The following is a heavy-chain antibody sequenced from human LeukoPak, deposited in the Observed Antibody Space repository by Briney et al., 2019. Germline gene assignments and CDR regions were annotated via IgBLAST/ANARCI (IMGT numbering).Heavy chain of an antibody. V-gene: IGHV3-23*01. CDR1: GFTFSSYA. Sequence: GGSLRLSRAASGFTFSSYAMSWVRQAPGKGLEWVSAISGSGGSTYYADSVKGRFTISRDNSKNTLYLQMNSLRAEDTAVYYCAKVSGSSWYMCDYWGQGTLVTVSS. J-gene: IGHJ4*02. CDR2: ISGSGGST. D-gene: IGHD6-13*01. CDR3: AKVSGSSWYMCDY.